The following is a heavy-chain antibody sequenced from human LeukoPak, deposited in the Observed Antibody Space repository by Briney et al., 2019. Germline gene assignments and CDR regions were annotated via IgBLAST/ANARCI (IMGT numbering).Heavy chain of an antibody. D-gene: IGHD1-1*01. Sequence: ASVKVSCKASGGTFSSYSLNWVRQAPGHGLEWMGWVSVNNVNTNYAQKFQGRVTMTTDTSTSTAYMELRSLRSDDTAVYYCGRGTTGPTDYWGQGTLVTVSP. CDR1: GGTFSSYS. V-gene: IGHV1-18*04. CDR2: VSVNNVNT. CDR3: GRGTTGPTDY. J-gene: IGHJ4*02.